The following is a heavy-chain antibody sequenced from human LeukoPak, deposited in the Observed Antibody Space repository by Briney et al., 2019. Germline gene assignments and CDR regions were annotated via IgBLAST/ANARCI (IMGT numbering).Heavy chain of an antibody. Sequence: ASVKVSCKASGYTFTGYYTHWVRQAPGQGLEWMGWINPNSGGTHYAQKFQGRVTMTRDTSISTAYMDLSRLRYDDTAVYYCARDFGGLHIIFSFDYWGQGTLVTVSS. J-gene: IGHJ4*02. CDR3: ARDFGGLHIIFSFDY. V-gene: IGHV1-2*02. CDR2: INPNSGGT. CDR1: GYTFTGYY. D-gene: IGHD4-11*01.